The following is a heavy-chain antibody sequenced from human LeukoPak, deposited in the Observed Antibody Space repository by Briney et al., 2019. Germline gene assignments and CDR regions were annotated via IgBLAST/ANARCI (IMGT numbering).Heavy chain of an antibody. CDR3: ARERGGYID. CDR2: IYYSGST. Sequence: SETLSLTCSASGGSVSSSTYYWGWIRQPPGKGLEWIGTIYYSGSTYYNPSLKSRVTISVDTSKNQFSLKLSSVTAADTAVYYCARERGGYIDWGQGTLVTVSS. CDR1: GGSVSSSTYY. V-gene: IGHV4-39*07. D-gene: IGHD5-12*01. J-gene: IGHJ4*02.